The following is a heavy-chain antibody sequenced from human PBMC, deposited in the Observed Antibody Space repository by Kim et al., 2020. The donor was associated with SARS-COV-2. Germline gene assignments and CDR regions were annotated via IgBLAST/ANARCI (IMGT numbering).Heavy chain of an antibody. Sequence: GGSLRLSCAVSGFTFSTNWMSWVRQAPGKGLEWVAKIKEDGSERYYVSSVVGRFTISRDNAKNSLYLQMNSLTAEETGVYFCARDRKYSLDYWGQGTLVTVSS. V-gene: IGHV3-7*01. CDR3: ARDRKYSLDY. J-gene: IGHJ4*02. D-gene: IGHD2-15*01. CDR2: IKEDGSER. CDR1: GFTFSTNW.